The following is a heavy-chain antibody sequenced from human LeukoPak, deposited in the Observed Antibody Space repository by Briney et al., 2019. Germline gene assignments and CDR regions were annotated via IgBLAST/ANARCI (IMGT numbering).Heavy chain of an antibody. CDR2: IYHSGST. J-gene: IGHJ1*01. D-gene: IGHD6-13*01. Sequence: SETLSLTCAVSGGSISSGGYSWSWIRQPPGKGLEWIGYIYHSGSTYYNPSLKSRVTISVDRSKNQFSLKLSSVTAADTAVYYYARGPPKLYSSSWNRAEYFQHWGQGTLVTVSS. CDR1: GGSISSGGYS. V-gene: IGHV4-30-2*01. CDR3: ARGPPKLYSSSWNRAEYFQH.